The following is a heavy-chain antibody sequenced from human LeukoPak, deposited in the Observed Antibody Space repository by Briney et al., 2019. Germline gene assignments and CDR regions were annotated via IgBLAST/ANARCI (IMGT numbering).Heavy chain of an antibody. V-gene: IGHV4-59*01. Sequence: ASETLSLTCAVYGGSLSGYYWNWIRQPPGKGLEWIGYIFYSGSTAYNPSLKSRVTILVDTSNSQFSLKLSSVTAADTAVYYCTRDTGYGSVNLWGQGTLVTVSS. CDR3: TRDTGYGSVNL. J-gene: IGHJ4*02. CDR2: IFYSGST. CDR1: GGSLSGYY. D-gene: IGHD3-10*01.